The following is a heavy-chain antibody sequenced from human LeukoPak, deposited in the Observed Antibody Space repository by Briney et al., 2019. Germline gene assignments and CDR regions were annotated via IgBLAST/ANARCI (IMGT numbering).Heavy chain of an antibody. CDR3: AKGILGYGGSHYYYGMDV. V-gene: IGHV3-23*01. D-gene: IGHD2-15*01. CDR2: ISGSGGST. J-gene: IGHJ6*02. CDR1: GFTVSSYA. Sequence: QSGGSLRLSCAASGFTVSSYAMSWVRQAPGVGLEWVSAISGSGGSTYYADSVKGRFTISRDNSTNTLYLQMNSLRAEDTAVYYCAKGILGYGGSHYYYGMDVWGQGTTVTVSS.